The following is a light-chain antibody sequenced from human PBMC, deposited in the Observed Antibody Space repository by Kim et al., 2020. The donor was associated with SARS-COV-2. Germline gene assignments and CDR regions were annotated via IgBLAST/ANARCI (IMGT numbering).Light chain of an antibody. V-gene: IGLV3-19*01. Sequence: VSLEQTVMITCQGDILRSYYATWYQQKPERAPILIIYSKNSRPSRIPDRFSGSSSGNTASLTITGTQAGDEADYYCNTHNSNNNVVFGGGTQLTVL. CDR1: ILRSYY. CDR3: NTHNSNNNVV. J-gene: IGLJ2*01. CDR2: SKN.